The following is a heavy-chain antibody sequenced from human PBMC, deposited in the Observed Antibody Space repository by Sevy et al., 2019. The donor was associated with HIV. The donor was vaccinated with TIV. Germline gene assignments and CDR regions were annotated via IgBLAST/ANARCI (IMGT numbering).Heavy chain of an antibody. CDR3: ARGLEPYYDFWGGYYNYYYYYGMDV. J-gene: IGHJ6*02. Sequence: ASVKVSCKASGYTFTSYDINWVRQATGQGLEWMGWMNPNSGNTGYAQKFQGRVTMTRNTSISTAYMELSSLQFEDTAVNYCARGLEPYYDFWGGYYNYYYYYGMDVWGQGTTVTVSS. CDR1: GYTFTSYD. CDR2: MNPNSGNT. D-gene: IGHD3-3*01. V-gene: IGHV1-8*01.